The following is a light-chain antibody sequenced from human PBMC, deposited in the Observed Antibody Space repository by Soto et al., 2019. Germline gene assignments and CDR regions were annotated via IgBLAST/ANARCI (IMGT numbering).Light chain of an antibody. J-gene: IGLJ1*01. CDR1: SSDVGGYNY. CDR3: SSYPRSSTPYV. V-gene: IGLV2-14*01. CDR2: EVS. Sequence: QSVLTQPASVSGSPGQSITISCTGTSSDVGGYNYVSWYQQHPGKAPKLMIYEVSDRPSGVSDRFSGSKSGNTASLTISGLQAEAEADYYCSSYPRSSTPYVFGPGSKVTXL.